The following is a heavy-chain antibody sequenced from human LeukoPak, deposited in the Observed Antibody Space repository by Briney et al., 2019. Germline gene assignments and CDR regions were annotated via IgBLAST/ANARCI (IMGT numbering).Heavy chain of an antibody. J-gene: IGHJ4*02. Sequence: GSLRLSCAASGFTFSTYWMSWIRQAPGKGLEWVANIKQDGSEKHYVDSMNGRFTISRDNADNSLYLQMNSLRPEDTAVYYCAADHGGSYFPTRFDYWGQGTLVTVSS. CDR1: GFTFSTYW. D-gene: IGHD1-26*01. V-gene: IGHV3-7*05. CDR2: IKQDGSEK. CDR3: AADHGGSYFPTRFDY.